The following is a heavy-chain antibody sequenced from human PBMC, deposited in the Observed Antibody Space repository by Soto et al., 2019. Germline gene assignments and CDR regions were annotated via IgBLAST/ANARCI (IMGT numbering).Heavy chain of an antibody. CDR2: IIPIFGTA. Sequence: ASVKVSCKASGGTFSSYAISWVRQAPGQGLEWTGGIIPIFGTANYAQKFQGRVTITADKSTSTAYMELSSLRSEDTAVYYCARXQLMWLQQGYYYYGMDVWGQGTTVTVSS. CDR3: ARXQLMWLQQGYYYYGMDV. D-gene: IGHD5-18*01. J-gene: IGHJ6*02. V-gene: IGHV1-69*06. CDR1: GGTFSSYA.